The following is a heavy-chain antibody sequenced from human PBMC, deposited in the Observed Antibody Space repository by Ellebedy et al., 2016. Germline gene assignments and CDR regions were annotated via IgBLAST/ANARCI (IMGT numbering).Heavy chain of an antibody. D-gene: IGHD2-2*03. J-gene: IGHJ4*02. Sequence: ASVKVSCXASGYTFTTYDISWVRQAPGQGLEWMGWISTNNGNTNYAQKFQGRVTMTTDTSTSTAYMELRSLRSDDTAVYYCARDGYCSSTSCSYFDYWGQGTLVTVSS. CDR2: ISTNNGNT. CDR1: GYTFTTYD. CDR3: ARDGYCSSTSCSYFDY. V-gene: IGHV1-18*01.